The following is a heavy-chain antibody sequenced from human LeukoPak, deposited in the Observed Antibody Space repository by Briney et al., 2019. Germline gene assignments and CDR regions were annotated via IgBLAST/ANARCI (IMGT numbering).Heavy chain of an antibody. CDR2: ISWNSGSI. V-gene: IGHV3-9*03. D-gene: IGHD3-22*01. J-gene: IGHJ3*02. Sequence: GGSLRLSCAASGFTFDDYAMHWVRQAPGKGLEWVSGISWNSGSIGYADSVKGRFTISRDNAKNSLYLQMNSLRAEDMALYYCAKDSVPKLSTMIVVAPSAFDIWGQGTMVTVSS. CDR3: AKDSVPKLSTMIVVAPSAFDI. CDR1: GFTFDDYA.